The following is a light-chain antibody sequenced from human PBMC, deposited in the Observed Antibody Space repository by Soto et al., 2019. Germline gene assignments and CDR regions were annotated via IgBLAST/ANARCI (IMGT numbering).Light chain of an antibody. J-gene: IGLJ3*02. CDR1: SGSVSANNY. V-gene: IGLV8-61*01. CDR2: NAN. CDR3: VMYMGSGISV. Sequence: QAVVTQEPSFSVSPGGTVTLTCGLSSGSVSANNYPSWYQQTPGQPPRTLIYNANTRSSGVPDRFSGSILGNKAALTITGAQADDESEYYCVMYMGSGISVFGGGTKLTVL.